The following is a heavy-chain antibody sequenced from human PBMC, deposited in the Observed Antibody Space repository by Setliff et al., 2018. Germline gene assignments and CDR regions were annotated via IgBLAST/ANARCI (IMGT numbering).Heavy chain of an antibody. Sequence: GESLKISCKGSGYTFTNYWIAWVRQMPGKGLEYMGIIYPGDSDTRYSPSFQGQVTISVDRSISTVYLQWRSLKATDTAIYYCAIIDDAIMDLDYWGQGTLVTVSS. CDR1: GYTFTNYW. D-gene: IGHD3-16*01. CDR2: IYPGDSDT. J-gene: IGHJ4*02. CDR3: AIIDDAIMDLDY. V-gene: IGHV5-51*01.